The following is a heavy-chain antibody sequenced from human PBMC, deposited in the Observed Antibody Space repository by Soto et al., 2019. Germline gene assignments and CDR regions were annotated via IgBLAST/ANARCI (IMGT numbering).Heavy chain of an antibody. D-gene: IGHD6-19*01. V-gene: IGHV3-7*01. Sequence: GGSLRLSCAASGFTFSSYWMSWVRQTPGKGLEWVANIKQDGSEKYYVDSVKGRFTISRDNAKNSLYLQMNSLRAEDTAVYYCASDSSGWVPLGLFDYWGQGTLVTVSS. CDR3: ASDSSGWVPLGLFDY. CDR1: GFTFSSYW. CDR2: IKQDGSEK. J-gene: IGHJ4*02.